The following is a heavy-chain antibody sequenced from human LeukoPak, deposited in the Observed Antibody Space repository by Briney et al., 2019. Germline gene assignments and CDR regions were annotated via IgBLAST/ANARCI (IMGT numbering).Heavy chain of an antibody. CDR1: GGSISRGNW. D-gene: IGHD2-8*02. CDR3: ARGQSWSFDY. V-gene: IGHV4-4*02. J-gene: IGHJ4*02. Sequence: PSGTLSLTCAVSGGSISRGNWWSWFRQPPGKGLEWIGEIYHSGNTNYNPSLKSRVTISVDKSKNQFSLRVSSVTAADTAVYYCARGQSWSFDYWGQGTLVTVST. CDR2: IYHSGNT.